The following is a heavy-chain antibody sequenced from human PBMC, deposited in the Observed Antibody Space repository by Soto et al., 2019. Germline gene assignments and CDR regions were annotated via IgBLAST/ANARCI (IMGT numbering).Heavy chain of an antibody. J-gene: IGHJ5*02. V-gene: IGHV1-69*13. D-gene: IGHD6-19*01. Sequence: SVKVSCKASGGTFSSYATSWVRQAPGQGLEWMGGIIPIFGTANYAQKFQGRVTITADESTSTAYMELSSLRSEDTAVYYCASSSGIEYNWFDPWGQGTLVTVSS. CDR3: ASSSGIEYNWFDP. CDR1: GGTFSSYA. CDR2: IIPIFGTA.